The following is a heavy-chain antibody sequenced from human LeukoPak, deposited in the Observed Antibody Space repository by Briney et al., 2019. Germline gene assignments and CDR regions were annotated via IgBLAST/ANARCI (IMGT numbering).Heavy chain of an antibody. CDR1: GFTFSSYA. J-gene: IGHJ4*02. Sequence: GSLRLSCAASGFTFSSYAMQWVRQAPGKGLEWVAVISYDGSNKYYADSVKGRFTISRDNSKNTLYLQMNSLRAEDTAVYYCAREEVWFGEYYFDYWGQGTLVTVSS. D-gene: IGHD3-10*01. CDR3: AREEVWFGEYYFDY. CDR2: ISYDGSNK. V-gene: IGHV3-30-3*01.